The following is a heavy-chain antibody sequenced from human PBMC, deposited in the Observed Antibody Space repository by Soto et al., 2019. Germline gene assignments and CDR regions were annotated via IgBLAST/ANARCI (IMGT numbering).Heavy chain of an antibody. V-gene: IGHV1-69*04. J-gene: IGHJ4*02. D-gene: IGHD2-15*01. Sequence: QVQLVQSGTEVKKPGSSVAVSCQASAGTFNNHTISWVRQAPGQGLEWMGRSIPILGRADYSQKFQGRLTLTVDKSTSTADMELSSLKSEVSAVYYCAIDLGYFDLWGQGTKVIVSS. CDR3: AIDLGYFDL. CDR1: AGTFNNHT. CDR2: SIPILGRA.